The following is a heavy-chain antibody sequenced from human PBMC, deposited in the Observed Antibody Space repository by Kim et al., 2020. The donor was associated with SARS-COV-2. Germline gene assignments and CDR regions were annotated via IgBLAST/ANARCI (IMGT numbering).Heavy chain of an antibody. CDR3: ARDVWFGDLLIDY. D-gene: IGHD3-10*01. V-gene: IGHV6-1*01. Sequence: DDAVSVKSRITIKPDTSKNQFSLQLDSVTPEDTAVYYCARDVWFGDLLIDYWGQGTLVTVSS. J-gene: IGHJ4*02.